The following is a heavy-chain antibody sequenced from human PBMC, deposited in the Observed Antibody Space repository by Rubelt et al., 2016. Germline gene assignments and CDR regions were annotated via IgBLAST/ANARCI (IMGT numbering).Heavy chain of an antibody. CDR1: GDSISHHY. V-gene: IGHV4-4*08. D-gene: IGHD4-17*01. Sequence: QVQLQESGPGLVKPSETLSLTCSVSGDSISHHYWSWVRQPPGKGLDWVGSVSHGGSSNSNPSLKSRVTISGDTSKRQFSRKLSAVTAADTAVYYCATGTTVTTGLAYWGQGTLVTVSS. CDR3: ATGTTVTTGLAY. J-gene: IGHJ4*02. CDR2: VSHGGSS.